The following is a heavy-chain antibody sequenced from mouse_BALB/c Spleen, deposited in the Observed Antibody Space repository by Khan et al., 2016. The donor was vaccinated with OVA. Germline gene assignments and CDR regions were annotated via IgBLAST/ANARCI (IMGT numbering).Heavy chain of an antibody. CDR3: ARVYEFFPY. Sequence: VQLQQSGPDLVKPGASVKISCKASGYSFTLYYMTWVRQSHGKSPEWIGRVNPNNGDTNYNQNFKGKAILTVDKSSNTAYMELRSLSSEDSAVFYCARVYEFFPYWGQGTLVTVSA. D-gene: IGHD2-12*01. J-gene: IGHJ3*01. CDR1: GYSFTLYY. V-gene: IGHV1-26*01. CDR2: VNPNNGDT.